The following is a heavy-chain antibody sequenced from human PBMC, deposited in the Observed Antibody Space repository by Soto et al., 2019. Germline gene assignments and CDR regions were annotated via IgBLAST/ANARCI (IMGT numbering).Heavy chain of an antibody. CDR3: ARRIRENIVVVPAAQRWAYYYYYMDV. Sequence: KPSETLSLTCTVSGGSISSYYWSWIRQPPGKGLEWIGYIYYSGSTNYNPSLKSRVTISVDTSKNQFSLKLSSVTAADTAVYYCARRIRENIVVVPAAQRWAYYYYYMDVWGKGTTVTVSS. V-gene: IGHV4-59*01. CDR1: GGSISSYY. J-gene: IGHJ6*03. CDR2: IYYSGST. D-gene: IGHD2-2*01.